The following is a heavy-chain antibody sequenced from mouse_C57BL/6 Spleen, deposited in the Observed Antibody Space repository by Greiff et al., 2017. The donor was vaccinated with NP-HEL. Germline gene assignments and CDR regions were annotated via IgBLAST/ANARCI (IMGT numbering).Heavy chain of an antibody. J-gene: IGHJ4*01. V-gene: IGHV1-42*01. Sequence: EVQLQESGPELVKPGASVKISCKASGYSFTGYYMNWVKQSPEKSLEWIGEINPSTGGTTYNQKFKAKATLTVDKSSSTAYMQLKSLTSEDSAVYYCARFEGYYYGGAMDYWGQGTSVTVSS. CDR3: ARFEGYYYGGAMDY. CDR2: INPSTGGT. CDR1: GYSFTGYY. D-gene: IGHD1-1*01.